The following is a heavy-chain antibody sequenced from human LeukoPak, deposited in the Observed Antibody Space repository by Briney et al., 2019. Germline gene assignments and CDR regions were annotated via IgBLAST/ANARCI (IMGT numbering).Heavy chain of an antibody. CDR1: GGSISSYY. J-gene: IGHJ4*02. D-gene: IGHD5-18*01. CDR2: IYYSGST. V-gene: IGHV4-59*01. CDR3: ARGQGRGYSYGFDY. Sequence: PSETLSLTCTVSGGSISSYYWSWIRQPPGKGLEWIGYIYYSGSTNYNPSLKSRVTISVDTSKNQFSLKLSSVTAADTAVYYCARGQGRGYSYGFDYWGQGTLVTVS.